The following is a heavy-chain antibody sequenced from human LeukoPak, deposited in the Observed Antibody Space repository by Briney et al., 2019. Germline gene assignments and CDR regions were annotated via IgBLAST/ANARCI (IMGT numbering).Heavy chain of an antibody. CDR2: ISAYRGNT. D-gene: IGHD3-22*01. CDR1: GYTFTSYV. V-gene: IGHV1-18*01. CDR3: ARDLYYYDSSGFHDVFDI. J-gene: IGHJ3*02. Sequence: ASVKVSCKASGYTFTSYVISWVRQAPGQGLEWMGWISAYRGNTYYAQRLQGRVTLTTDTSTSTAYMELRSLRSDDTAVYYCARDLYYYDSSGFHDVFDIWGQGTMVTVSS.